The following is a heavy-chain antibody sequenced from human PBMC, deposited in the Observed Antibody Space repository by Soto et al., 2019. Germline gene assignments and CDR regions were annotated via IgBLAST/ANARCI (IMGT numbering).Heavy chain of an antibody. Sequence: LCLTCTVSGDSIRTYFWTWIRQPPGKGLEWIGYVFNSGSTNSNPSLTSRVTILLDTSRNQISLTLSSVTAADTAVYYCARARSGYNIDALDIWGQGTMVTVSS. J-gene: IGHJ3*02. CDR2: VFNSGST. CDR1: GDSIRTYF. CDR3: ARARSGYNIDALDI. V-gene: IGHV4-59*01. D-gene: IGHD5-12*01.